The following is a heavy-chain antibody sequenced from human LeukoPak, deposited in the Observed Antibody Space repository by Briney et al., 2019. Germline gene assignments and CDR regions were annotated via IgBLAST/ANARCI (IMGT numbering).Heavy chain of an antibody. CDR3: AGQLLEIDY. V-gene: IGHV1-69*05. J-gene: IGHJ4*02. CDR2: IIPIFGTA. CDR1: GGTFISYA. Sequence: SVKVSCKASGGTFISYAISWVRQAPGQGLEWMGRIIPIFGTANYAQKLQGRVTITTDESTSTAYMELSSLRSEGTAVYYCAGQLLEIDYWGQGTLVTVSS. D-gene: IGHD3-10*01.